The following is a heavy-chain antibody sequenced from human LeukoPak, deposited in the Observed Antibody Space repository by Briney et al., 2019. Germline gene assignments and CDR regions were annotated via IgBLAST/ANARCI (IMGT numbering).Heavy chain of an antibody. CDR2: ISAYNGNT. CDR3: ARRSVAGDY. V-gene: IGHV1-18*01. CDR1: GYTFTTYD. J-gene: IGHJ4*02. D-gene: IGHD6-19*01. Sequence: ASVKVSCKASGYTFTTYDINWVRQATGQGLEWMGWISAYNGNTNYAQKLQGRVTMTTDTSTSTAYMELRSLRSDDTAVYYCARRSVAGDYWGQGTLVTVSS.